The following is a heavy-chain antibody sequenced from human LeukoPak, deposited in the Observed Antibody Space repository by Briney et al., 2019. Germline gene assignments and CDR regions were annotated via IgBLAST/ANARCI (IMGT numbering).Heavy chain of an antibody. J-gene: IGHJ4*02. Sequence: GGSLRLSCAASGFTFSDYYMSWIRQAPGKGLEWVSYISSSGSTIYYADSVKGRFTISRDNSKNTLYLQMNSLRAEDTAVYYCARDGARIAVAGTGEGLDYWGQGTLVTVSS. CDR1: GFTFSDYY. V-gene: IGHV3-11*04. CDR2: ISSSGSTI. D-gene: IGHD6-19*01. CDR3: ARDGARIAVAGTGEGLDY.